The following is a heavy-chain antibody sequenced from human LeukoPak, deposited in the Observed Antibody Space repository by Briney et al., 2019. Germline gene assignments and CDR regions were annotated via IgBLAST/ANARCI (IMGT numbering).Heavy chain of an antibody. Sequence: PGGSLRLSCAASGFTFSDYSMNWVRQAPGKGLEWISSIGGSGSYIYYADSVKGRFTISRDNAKNSLYLQMNSLRAEDTAVYYCARDFDYWGQGTLVTVSS. CDR2: IGGSGSYI. CDR3: ARDFDY. J-gene: IGHJ4*02. V-gene: IGHV3-21*01. CDR1: GFTFSDYS.